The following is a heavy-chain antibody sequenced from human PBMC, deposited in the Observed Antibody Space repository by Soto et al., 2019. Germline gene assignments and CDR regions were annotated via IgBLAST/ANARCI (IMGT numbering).Heavy chain of an antibody. V-gene: IGHV4-31*03. D-gene: IGHD4-17*01. CDR3: AREAHGDTYFDY. CDR2: MYDSGTT. Sequence: PSETLSLTCTVAGGSISSGGYYWSWIRQHPGKGLEWIGYMYDSGTTYYNPSLKSRATISADTSRNRFPLNLISVTAADTAVYYCAREAHGDTYFDYWGRGTLVTVSS. CDR1: GGSISSGGYY. J-gene: IGHJ4*02.